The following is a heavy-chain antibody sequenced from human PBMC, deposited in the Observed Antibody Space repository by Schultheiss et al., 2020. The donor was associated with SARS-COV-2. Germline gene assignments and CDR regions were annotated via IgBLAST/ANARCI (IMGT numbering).Heavy chain of an antibody. CDR3: ASGSSSWHGDNWFDP. Sequence: SETLSLTCAVSGGSISSSNWWSWVRQPPGKGLEWIGYIYYSGSTNYNPSLKSRVTISVDTSKNQFSLKLSSVTAADTAVYYCASGSSSWHGDNWFDPWGQGTLVTVSS. CDR1: GGSISSSNW. V-gene: IGHV4-4*02. D-gene: IGHD6-13*01. CDR2: IYYSGST. J-gene: IGHJ5*02.